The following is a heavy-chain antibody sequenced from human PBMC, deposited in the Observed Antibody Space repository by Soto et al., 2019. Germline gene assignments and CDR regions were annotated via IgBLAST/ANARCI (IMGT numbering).Heavy chain of an antibody. V-gene: IGHV4-34*01. CDR3: ASAHSVLLWFGETHYYFDY. CDR1: GGSFSGYY. CDR2: INHSGST. D-gene: IGHD3-10*01. Sequence: QVHLQQWGAGLLKPSETLSLTYAVYGGSFSGYYWSWIRQPPGKGLEWIGEINHSGSTNYNPSLKSRVTIAADKSKNQFSLKLSSVTAADTAVYYCASAHSVLLWFGETHYYFDYWGQGTLVTVSS. J-gene: IGHJ4*02.